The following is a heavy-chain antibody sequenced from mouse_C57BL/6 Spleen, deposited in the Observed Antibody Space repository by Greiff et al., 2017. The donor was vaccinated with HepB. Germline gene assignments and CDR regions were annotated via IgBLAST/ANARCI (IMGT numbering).Heavy chain of an antibody. CDR1: GYSITSGYD. Sequence: EVQLQESGPGMVKPSQSLSLTCTVTGYSITSGYDWHWIRHFPGNKLEWMGYISYSGSTNYNPSLKSRISITHDTSKNHFFLKLNSVTTEDTATYYCASPLYYGNSLGFAYWGQGTLVTVSA. V-gene: IGHV3-1*01. J-gene: IGHJ3*01. CDR3: ASPLYYGNSLGFAY. CDR2: ISYSGST. D-gene: IGHD2-1*01.